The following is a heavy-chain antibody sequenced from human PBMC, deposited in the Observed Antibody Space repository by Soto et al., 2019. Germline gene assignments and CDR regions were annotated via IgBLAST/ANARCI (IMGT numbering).Heavy chain of an antibody. CDR2: VSASGLNT. D-gene: IGHD5-18*01. CDR1: GFTFSNYA. J-gene: IGHJ4*02. CDR3: AKDLPPRTSGYVFDY. V-gene: IGHV3-23*01. Sequence: EVQLLESGGKLVQPGGSLTLSCAASGFTFSNYAMAWVRQAPGKGLEWVSGVSASGLNTDYADPVKWRFYISRDNSKNTASLHMNSLRAEDTAFYYCAKDLPPRTSGYVFDYGGQGTPVTVSS.